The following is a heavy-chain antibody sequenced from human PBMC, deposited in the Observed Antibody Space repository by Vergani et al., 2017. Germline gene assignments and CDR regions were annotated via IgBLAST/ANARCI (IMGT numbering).Heavy chain of an antibody. CDR3: ARRPYYYDSSGYSKYNDYGMDV. CDR2: INHSGST. D-gene: IGHD3-22*01. CDR1: GGSFSGYY. Sequence: QVQLQQWGAGLLKPSETLSLTCAVYGGSFSGYYWSWIRQPPGKGLEWIGEINHSGSTNYNPSLKSRVTISVDTSKNQFSLKLSSVTAADTAVYYCARRPYYYDSSGYSKYNDYGMDVWGQGTTVTVSS. J-gene: IGHJ6*02. V-gene: IGHV4-34*01.